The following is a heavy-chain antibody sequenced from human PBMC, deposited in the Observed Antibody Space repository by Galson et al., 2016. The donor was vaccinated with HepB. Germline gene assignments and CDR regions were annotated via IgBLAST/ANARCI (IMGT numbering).Heavy chain of an antibody. CDR1: GFSLLTNGVG. J-gene: IGHJ4*02. CDR2: IYWDDDQ. CDR3: ARLTWRGRDSRGNLFLFDY. D-gene: IGHD4-23*01. Sequence: PALVKPTQTRTLACTFSGFSLLTNGVGVGWIRQTPGQALEWLALIYWDDDQRYSPSLRRRLTITKDIRKNQVVLTMTDIDPVDAGTFYCARLTWRGRDSRGNLFLFDYWGQGIRVTVSS. V-gene: IGHV2-5*02.